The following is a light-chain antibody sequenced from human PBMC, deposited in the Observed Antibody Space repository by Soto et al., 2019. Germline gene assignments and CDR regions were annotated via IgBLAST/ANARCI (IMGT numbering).Light chain of an antibody. CDR1: SSDVGGYDY. Sequence: QSALTQPASVSGSPGQSITISCIGTSSDVGGYDYVSWYQQNPGKAPKLIIYEVINRPSGVSSRFSGSKSGNTASLTISGLQAEDEAYYYCSSYTSDSTHVFGSGTKLTVL. CDR2: EVI. V-gene: IGLV2-14*01. CDR3: SSYTSDSTHV. J-gene: IGLJ1*01.